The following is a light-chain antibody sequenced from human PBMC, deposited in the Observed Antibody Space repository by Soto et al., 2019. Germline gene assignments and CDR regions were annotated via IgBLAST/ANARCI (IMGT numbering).Light chain of an antibody. CDR2: AAS. V-gene: IGKV1-39*01. CDR1: QSISSY. CDR3: QQSYSTPPT. J-gene: IGKJ1*01. Sequence: DIQMTQSQSSLSASVVDRVTITCRASQSISSYLNWYQQKPGKAPKLLIYAASSLQSGVPSRFSGSGSGTDFTLTISSLQPEDFATYYCQQSYSTPPTFGQGTKVDIK.